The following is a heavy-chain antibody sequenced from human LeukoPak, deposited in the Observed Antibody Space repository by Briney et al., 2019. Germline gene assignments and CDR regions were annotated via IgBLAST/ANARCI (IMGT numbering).Heavy chain of an antibody. Sequence: ASVKVSCKASGYTFTSYGISWVRQAPGQGLEWMGWISAYNGNTNYAQKFQGRVTMTRDTSISTAYMELSRLRSDDTAVYYCARGAKITMTVFDPWGQGTLVTVSS. CDR3: ARGAKITMTVFDP. CDR2: ISAYNGNT. D-gene: IGHD3-22*01. V-gene: IGHV1-18*01. J-gene: IGHJ5*02. CDR1: GYTFTSYG.